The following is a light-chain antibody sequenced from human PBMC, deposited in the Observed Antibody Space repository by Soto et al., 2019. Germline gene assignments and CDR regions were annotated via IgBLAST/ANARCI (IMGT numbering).Light chain of an antibody. Sequence: QSALTQPASVSGSPGQSITISCTGTSSDVGGYKYVSWYQQHPGKAPKLMIYEVSHRPSGVSDRFSGSKSGNTASLTISGLQTEDEGDYYCSSYTISNTWVFGGGTKLTV. V-gene: IGLV2-14*01. J-gene: IGLJ3*02. CDR3: SSYTISNTWV. CDR2: EVS. CDR1: SSDVGGYKY.